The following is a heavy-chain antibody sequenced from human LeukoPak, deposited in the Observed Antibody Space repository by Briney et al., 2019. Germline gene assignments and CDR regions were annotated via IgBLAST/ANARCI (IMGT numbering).Heavy chain of an antibody. CDR2: IRYDGSNK. D-gene: IGHD6-6*01. CDR3: AKEWVEYSSSSVLGY. CDR1: GFTFSNYG. J-gene: IGHJ4*02. V-gene: IGHV3-30*02. Sequence: PGGSLRLSCATSGFTFSNYGTHWVRQAPGKGLEWVAFIRYDGSNKHYADSVKGRFTISRDNSKNTLYLQMSSLRTEDTAVHYCAKEWVEYSSSSVLGYWGQGTLVTVSS.